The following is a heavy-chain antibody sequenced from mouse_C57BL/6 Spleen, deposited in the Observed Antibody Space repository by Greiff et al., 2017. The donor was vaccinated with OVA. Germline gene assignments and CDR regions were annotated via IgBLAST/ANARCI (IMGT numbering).Heavy chain of an antibody. CDR3: ARAKDFDY. CDR1: GFTFTDYY. CDR2: IRNKANGYTT. Sequence: EVQGVESGGGLVQPRGSLSLSCAASGFTFTDYYMSWVRQPPGKALEWLGFIRNKANGYTTEYSASVKGRFTISRDNSQSILYLQMNALRAEDSATYYCARAKDFDYWGQGTTLTVSS. V-gene: IGHV7-3*01. J-gene: IGHJ2*01.